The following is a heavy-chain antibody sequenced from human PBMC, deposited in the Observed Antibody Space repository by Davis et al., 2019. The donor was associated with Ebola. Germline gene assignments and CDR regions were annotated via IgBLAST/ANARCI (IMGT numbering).Heavy chain of an antibody. J-gene: IGHJ6*04. CDR2: TYYNSKWYN. D-gene: IGHD6-13*01. CDR1: GDGVSINSAG. CDR3: ARISWVSRGMDV. Sequence: PSETLSLTCALSGDGVSINSAGWNWIRQSPSRGLEWLGRTYYNSKWYNDYAVSVKSRITINPDTSKNQFSLQLKSVTPEDTAVYYCARISWVSRGMDVWGKGTTVTVSS. V-gene: IGHV6-1*01.